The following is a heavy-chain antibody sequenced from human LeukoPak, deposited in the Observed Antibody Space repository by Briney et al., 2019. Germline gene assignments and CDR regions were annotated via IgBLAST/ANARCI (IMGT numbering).Heavy chain of an antibody. CDR2: IWNDGSNK. D-gene: IGHD6-13*01. CDR3: TRDLGKLAAGTGSDY. CDR1: GFILSNYG. Sequence: GGSLRLSCVASGFILSNYGMHWVRQAPGKGLEWVAVIWNDGSNKYYTDSVKGRFTISRDNSKNTLYLQMNTLRVEDSAVYYCTRDLGKLAAGTGSDYWGQGTLVTVSS. V-gene: IGHV3-33*01. J-gene: IGHJ4*02.